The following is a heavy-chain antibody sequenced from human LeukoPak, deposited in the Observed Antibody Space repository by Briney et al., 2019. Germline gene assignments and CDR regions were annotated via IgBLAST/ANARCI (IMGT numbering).Heavy chain of an antibody. CDR2: IYYSGST. CDR1: GGSISSSSYY. Sequence: SETLSLTCTVSGGSISSSSYYWGWIRQPPGKGLEWIGSIYYSGSTYYNPSLKSRVSISSDTSKNQFSLELSSVTAADTAVYYCARLKATVSIHAYFDSWGRGTLVTVSS. CDR3: ARLKATVSIHAYFDS. J-gene: IGHJ4*02. D-gene: IGHD4-17*01. V-gene: IGHV4-39*07.